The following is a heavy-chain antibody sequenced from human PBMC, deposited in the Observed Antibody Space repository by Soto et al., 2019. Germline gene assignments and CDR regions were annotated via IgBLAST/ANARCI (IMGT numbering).Heavy chain of an antibody. J-gene: IGHJ4*02. CDR1: GVIFSNNG. CDR3: TIVRVADSALDN. D-gene: IGHD3-10*02. V-gene: IGHV3-30*02. CDR2: MSYDGSDT. Sequence: XGSLRLSCVGSGVIFSNNGMHWVRQTPSKGLEWVAFMSYDGSDTFYADSVKGRFTISRDNSKNTLFLHMSNLRAEDTAMYYCTIVRVADSALDNWGQGTLVTVSS.